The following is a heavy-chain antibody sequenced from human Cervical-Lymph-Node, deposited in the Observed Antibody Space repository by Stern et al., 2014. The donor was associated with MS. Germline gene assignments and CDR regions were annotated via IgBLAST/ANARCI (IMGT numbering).Heavy chain of an antibody. Sequence: VQLVESGAEVKKPGSSVKLSCKASGGTFSSYAISWVRQAPGQGLEWMGGIIPIFGTANYAQKFQGRVTITADESTSTAYMELSSLRSEDTAVYYCARAFTADGYKYWYFDLWGRGTLVTVSS. CDR1: GGTFSSYA. CDR2: IIPIFGTA. J-gene: IGHJ2*01. D-gene: IGHD5-24*01. CDR3: ARAFTADGYKYWYFDL. V-gene: IGHV1-69*01.